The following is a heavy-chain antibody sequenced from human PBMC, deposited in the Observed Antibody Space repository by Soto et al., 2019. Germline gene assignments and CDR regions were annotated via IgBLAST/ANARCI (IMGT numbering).Heavy chain of an antibody. V-gene: IGHV3-23*01. CDR2: ISGSGSST. CDR1: GFTFSSYA. CDR3: AKEASRYFDWLPSHFDY. J-gene: IGHJ4*02. Sequence: GGSLRLSCAASGFTFSSYAMSWVRQAPGKGLEWVSAISGSGSSTYYADSVKGRFTISRDNSKNTLYLQMNSLRADDTAVYYCAKEASRYFDWLPSHFDYWGQGTLVTVSS. D-gene: IGHD3-9*01.